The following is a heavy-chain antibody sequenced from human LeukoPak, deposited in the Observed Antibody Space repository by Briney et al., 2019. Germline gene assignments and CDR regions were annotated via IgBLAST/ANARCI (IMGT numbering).Heavy chain of an antibody. V-gene: IGHV4-34*01. J-gene: IGHJ6*02. CDR1: GGSFSGYY. D-gene: IGHD1-1*01. CDR3: ARGFVWTDGHGMDV. CDR2: VDQSGST. Sequence: SSETLSLTCAVYGGSFSGYYWNYIRQPPGRGLEWIGDVDQSGSTNYNPSLKSRVTISVDTSKEQFSLKVNSVTAADTAVYYCARGFVWTDGHGMDVWGQGTTVTVSS.